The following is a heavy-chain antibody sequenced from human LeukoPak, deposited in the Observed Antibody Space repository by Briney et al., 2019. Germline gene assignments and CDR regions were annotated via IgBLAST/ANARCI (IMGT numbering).Heavy chain of an antibody. J-gene: IGHJ5*02. Sequence: SETLSLTCTVSGGSISSYYWSWIRQPAGKGLEWIGRIYTSGSTNYNPSLKNRSTMPIDTSKNQSSLKLSHVPPADTAVYYCAREYIVGASAWFAPWGQGTLVTVSS. V-gene: IGHV4-4*07. CDR3: AREYIVGASAWFAP. CDR2: IYTSGST. CDR1: GGSISSYY. D-gene: IGHD1-26*01.